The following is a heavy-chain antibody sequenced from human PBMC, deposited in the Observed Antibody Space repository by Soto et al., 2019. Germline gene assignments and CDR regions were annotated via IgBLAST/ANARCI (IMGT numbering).Heavy chain of an antibody. CDR2: IYYSGST. J-gene: IGHJ4*02. V-gene: IGHV4-61*01. CDR3: ARGYYYDILTGPQGAFDY. Sequence: SETLSLTCTVSGGSVSSGSYYWSWIRQPPGKGLEWIGYIYYSGSTNYNPSLKSRVTISVDTSKNQFSLKLSSVTAADTAVYYCARGYYYDILTGPQGAFDYWGQGTLVTVSS. D-gene: IGHD3-9*01. CDR1: GGSVSSGSYY.